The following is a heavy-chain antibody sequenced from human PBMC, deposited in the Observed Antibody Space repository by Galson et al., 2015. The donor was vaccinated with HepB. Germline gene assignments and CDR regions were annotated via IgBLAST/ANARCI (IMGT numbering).Heavy chain of an antibody. CDR2: ISAYNGNT. CDR3: ARTGVPAAIFFFGGYDY. D-gene: IGHD2-2*02. V-gene: IGHV1-18*01. Sequence: SVKVSCKASGYTFTSYGISWVRQAPGQGLEWMGWISAYNGNTNYAQKLQGRVTMTTDTSTSTVYMELRSLRSDDTAVYYCARTGVPAAIFFFGGYDYWGQGTLVTVSS. J-gene: IGHJ4*02. CDR1: GYTFTSYG.